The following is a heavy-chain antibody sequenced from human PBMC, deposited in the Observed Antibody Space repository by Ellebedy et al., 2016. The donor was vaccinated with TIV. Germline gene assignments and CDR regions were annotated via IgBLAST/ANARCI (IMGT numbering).Heavy chain of an antibody. CDR3: VTTVETVDY. V-gene: IGHV5-51*01. CDR2: LYPGDSDP. D-gene: IGHD4-23*01. CDR1: GYMFASYW. Sequence: GGSLRLXXQAFGYMFASYWIGWVRQMPGKCLEWMGSLYPGDSDPRYGPSFQGQVIISADKYINTAYLQWSTLKPSDTAMYYCVTTVETVDYWGQGTLVTVSS. J-gene: IGHJ4*02.